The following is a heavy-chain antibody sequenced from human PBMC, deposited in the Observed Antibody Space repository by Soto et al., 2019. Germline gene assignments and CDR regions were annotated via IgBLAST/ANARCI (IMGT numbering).Heavy chain of an antibody. V-gene: IGHV6-1*01. CDR1: GDSVSSNTAS. J-gene: IGHJ5*02. D-gene: IGHD1-1*01. CDR2: TYFRSKWYN. Sequence: PSQTLSLTCAISGDSVSSNTASWNWIRQSPSRGLEWLGRTYFRSKWYNDYAVSVKSRIIINPDTSNNQFSLQLNSVTPEDTAVYFCAKGDNIGTKTGSAFDPWGQGIMVTVSS. CDR3: AKGDNIGTKTGSAFDP.